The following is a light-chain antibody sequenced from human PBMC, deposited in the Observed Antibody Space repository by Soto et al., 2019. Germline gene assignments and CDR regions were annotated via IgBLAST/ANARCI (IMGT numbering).Light chain of an antibody. CDR2: AAS. Sequence: DIQMTQSPSSLSASVGDRVTITCRASQGIRDSLVWYQQKPGKAPKRLIYAASSLQSGVPSRFSGGGSGTDFSITISSLQPEDFATYYCLQDNSYPQTFGQGTKVEIK. CDR1: QGIRDS. V-gene: IGKV1-17*01. J-gene: IGKJ1*01. CDR3: LQDNSYPQT.